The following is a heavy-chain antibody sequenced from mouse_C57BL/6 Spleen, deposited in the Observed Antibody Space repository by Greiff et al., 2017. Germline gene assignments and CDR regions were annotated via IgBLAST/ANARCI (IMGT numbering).Heavy chain of an antibody. Sequence: DVKLVESGGGLVQPGGSMKLSCVASGFTFSNYWMNWVRQSPEKGLEWVAQIRLKSDNYATHYADSVKGRFTISRDDSKSSVYLQMNNLRAEETGIYYCTEYYDYAFAYWGQGTLVTVSA. V-gene: IGHV6-3*01. CDR1: GFTFSNYW. CDR2: IRLKSDNYAT. D-gene: IGHD2-4*01. CDR3: TEYYDYAFAY. J-gene: IGHJ3*01.